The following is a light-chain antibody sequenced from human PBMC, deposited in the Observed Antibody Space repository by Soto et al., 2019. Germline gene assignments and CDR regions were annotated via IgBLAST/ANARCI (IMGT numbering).Light chain of an antibody. V-gene: IGKV3-20*01. CDR2: GAS. CDR3: QQYGTSPLT. Sequence: EIVLTQSPGTLSLSPGDRATLSCRASQSVSSSFLAWYQQKPGQAPRLVIYGASSRATGIPDRFSGSGSGTDFTLTISRLEPEDFAVYYCQQYGTSPLTFGPGTKVDIK. J-gene: IGKJ3*01. CDR1: QSVSSSF.